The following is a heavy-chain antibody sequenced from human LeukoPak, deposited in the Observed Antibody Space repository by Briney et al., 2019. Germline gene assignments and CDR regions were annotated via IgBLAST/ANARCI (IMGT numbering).Heavy chain of an antibody. D-gene: IGHD6-19*01. CDR3: TRVPGSSGWYRAGGFDY. Sequence: ASVKVSCKASGYTFTSYYMHWVRQAPGQGLEWMGMINPSGGSASYAQKFQGRVTMTRDTSTSTVYMELSSLRSEDTAVYYCTRVPGSSGWYRAGGFDYWGQGTLVTVSS. V-gene: IGHV1-46*01. J-gene: IGHJ4*02. CDR1: GYTFTSYY. CDR2: INPSGGSA.